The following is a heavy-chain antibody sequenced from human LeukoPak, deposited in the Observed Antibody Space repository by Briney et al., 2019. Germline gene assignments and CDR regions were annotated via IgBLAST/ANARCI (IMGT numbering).Heavy chain of an antibody. D-gene: IGHD6-19*01. CDR2: VNGYNGNT. J-gene: IGHJ4*02. Sequence: ASVKVSCKASGYSFTNYGISWVRQAPGQGLEWVGRVNGYNGNTNYAQKVQDRVTMTTDTSTSTAYMELRSLRSDDTAVYYCARGGNGWFFDDWGQGTLVTVSS. CDR1: GYSFTNYG. CDR3: ARGGNGWFFDD. V-gene: IGHV1-18*01.